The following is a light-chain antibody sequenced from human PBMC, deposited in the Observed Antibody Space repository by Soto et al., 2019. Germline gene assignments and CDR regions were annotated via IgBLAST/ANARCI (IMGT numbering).Light chain of an antibody. CDR2: DES. J-gene: IGLJ2*01. CDR1: NIGSQT. V-gene: IGLV3-21*02. Sequence: SYELTQPPSVSVAPGQTARITCGGNNIGSQTVHWYQQKSGQAPVLVVDDESDRPSGIPERFSGSKSGNTATLTISRVEAGDEADYYCQVWDDSSDHVLFSGGTKLTVL. CDR3: QVWDDSSDHVL.